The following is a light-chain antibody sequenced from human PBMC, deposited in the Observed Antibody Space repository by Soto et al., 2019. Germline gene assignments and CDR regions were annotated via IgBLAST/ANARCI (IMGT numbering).Light chain of an antibody. CDR3: FSYAGSSILYV. CDR2: EGS. CDR1: SSDVGSYNL. Sequence: QSALTQPASVSGSPGQSITISCTGTSSDVGSYNLVSWYQQHPGKAPKLMIYEGSKRPSGVSNRFSGSKSGNTASLTISGLQAEDEADYYCFSYAGSSILYVFGTGTKVTVL. V-gene: IGLV2-23*01. J-gene: IGLJ1*01.